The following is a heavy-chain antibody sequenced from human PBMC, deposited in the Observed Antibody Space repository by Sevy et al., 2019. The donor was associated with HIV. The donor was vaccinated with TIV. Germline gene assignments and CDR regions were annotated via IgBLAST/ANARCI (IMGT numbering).Heavy chain of an antibody. CDR2: ISSSSSYI. CDR3: ARDGCTGGVCLDGFDY. CDR1: GFTFSSYS. D-gene: IGHD2-8*02. V-gene: IGHV3-21*01. J-gene: IGHJ4*02. Sequence: GGSLRLSCAASGFTFSSYSMNWVRQAPGKGLEWVSSISSSSSYIYYADSVKGRFTISRDNAKNSLYLQMNSLRAEDTAVYDCARDGCTGGVCLDGFDYWGQGTLVTVSS.